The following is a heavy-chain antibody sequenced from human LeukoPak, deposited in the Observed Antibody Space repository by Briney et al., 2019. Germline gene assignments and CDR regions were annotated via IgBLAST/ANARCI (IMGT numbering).Heavy chain of an antibody. V-gene: IGHV4-39*07. CDR3: ARRLVRGVNDY. Sequence: SETLSLTCTVSGGSISSSSYYWGWIRQPPGKGLEWIGSIYHSGSTYYNPSLKSRVTISVDTSKNQFSLKLSSVTAADTAVYYCARRLVRGVNDYWGQGTLVTVSS. CDR2: IYHSGST. CDR1: GGSISSSSYY. J-gene: IGHJ4*02. D-gene: IGHD3-10*01.